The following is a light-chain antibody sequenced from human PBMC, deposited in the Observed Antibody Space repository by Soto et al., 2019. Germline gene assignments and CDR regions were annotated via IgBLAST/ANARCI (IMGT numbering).Light chain of an antibody. J-gene: IGLJ1*01. V-gene: IGLV1-36*01. Sequence: QSVLTQPPSVSEAPRQRVTISCSGSSSNIGNNAVNWYQQLPGKAPKLLIYYDDLLPSGVSDRFSGSKSVTSASLAISGLQSEDEADYYCAAWDDSLNGASYVFGTGTEVTVL. CDR3: AAWDDSLNGASYV. CDR2: YDD. CDR1: SSNIGNNA.